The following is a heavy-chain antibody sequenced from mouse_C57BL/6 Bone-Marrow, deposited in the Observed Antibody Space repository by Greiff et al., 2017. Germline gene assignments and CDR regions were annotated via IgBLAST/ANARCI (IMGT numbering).Heavy chain of an antibody. CDR1: GYTFTSYW. V-gene: IGHV1-61*01. Sequence: QVQLQQPGAELVRPGSSVKLSCKASGYTFTSYWMDWVKQRPGQGLEWIGNIYPSDSETHYNQKFKDKATLAVDKSSSTAYMQLSSLTSEDSAVYYCARSYYGNYVNYWGQGTTLTVSS. CDR3: ARSYYGNYVNY. CDR2: IYPSDSET. D-gene: IGHD2-1*01. J-gene: IGHJ2*01.